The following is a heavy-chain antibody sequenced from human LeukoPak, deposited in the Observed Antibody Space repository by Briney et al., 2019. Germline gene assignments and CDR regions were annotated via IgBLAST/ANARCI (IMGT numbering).Heavy chain of an antibody. CDR3: VSFYETY. CDR1: GNYL. Sequence: GGSLRLSCAASGNYLRHWVGHVPGKGRVWVSHINSDGSWTSYADSVKGRFTISKDNAQNTVYLQMNSLRAEDTAVYYCVSFYETYWGRGTLVTVSS. V-gene: IGHV3-74*01. J-gene: IGHJ4*02. CDR2: INSDGSWT. D-gene: IGHD2/OR15-2a*01.